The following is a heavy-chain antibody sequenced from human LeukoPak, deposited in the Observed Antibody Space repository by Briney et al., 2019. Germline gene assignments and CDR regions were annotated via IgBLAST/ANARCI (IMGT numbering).Heavy chain of an antibody. CDR1: GFTFSTYA. CDR2: ISWNSGSI. J-gene: IGHJ6*02. CDR3: AKSRIAARRGYYYGMDV. Sequence: TGGSLRLSCVVSGFTFSTYAMSWVRQAPGKGLEWVSGISWNSGSIGYADSVKGRFTISRDNAKNSLYLQMNSLRAEDTALYYCAKSRIAARRGYYYGMDVWGQGTTVTVSS. D-gene: IGHD6-6*01. V-gene: IGHV3-9*01.